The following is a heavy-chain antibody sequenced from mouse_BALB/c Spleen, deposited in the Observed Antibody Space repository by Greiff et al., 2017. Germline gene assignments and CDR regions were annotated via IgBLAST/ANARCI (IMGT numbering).Heavy chain of an antibody. CDR3: ASITTVVDY. D-gene: IGHD1-1*01. V-gene: IGHV1-9*01. CDR1: GYTFSSYW. Sequence: VMLVESGAELMKPGASVKIPCKATGYTFSSYWIEWVKQRPGHGLEWIGEILPGSGSTNYNEKFKGKATFTADTSSNTAYMQLSSLTSEDSAVYYCASITTVVDYWGQGTTLTVSS. CDR2: ILPGSGST. J-gene: IGHJ2*01.